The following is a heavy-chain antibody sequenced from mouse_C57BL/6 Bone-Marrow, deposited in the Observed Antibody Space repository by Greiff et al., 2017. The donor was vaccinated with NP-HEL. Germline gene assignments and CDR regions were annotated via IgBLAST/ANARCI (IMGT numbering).Heavy chain of an antibody. CDR3: TRDEGGPTGDGAWFAY. Sequence: DVMLVESGEGLVKPGGSLKLSCAASGFTFSSYAMSWVRQTPEKRLEWVAYISSGGDYIYYADTVKGRFTISRDNARNTLYLQMSSLKSEDTAMYYCTRDEGGPTGDGAWFAYWGQGTLVTVSA. V-gene: IGHV5-9-1*02. D-gene: IGHD1-1*02. J-gene: IGHJ3*01. CDR2: ISSGGDYI. CDR1: GFTFSSYA.